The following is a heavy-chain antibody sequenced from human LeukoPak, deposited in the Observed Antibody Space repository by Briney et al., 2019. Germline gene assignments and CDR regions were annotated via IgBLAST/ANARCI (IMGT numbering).Heavy chain of an antibody. V-gene: IGHV4-31*03. D-gene: IGHD2-15*01. J-gene: IGHJ4*02. CDR2: IYYSGST. CDR3: AREVYWNGGGCRHTYDY. Sequence: SETLSLTCTVSGGSISTDGYYWSWIRQLPEKGLEWIGYIYYSGSTYYNPSLRRRVSISVDTSKSQFSLQLSSVTAAVTAIYYCAREVYWNGGGCRHTYDYWGQGTLVTVSS. CDR1: GGSISTDGYY.